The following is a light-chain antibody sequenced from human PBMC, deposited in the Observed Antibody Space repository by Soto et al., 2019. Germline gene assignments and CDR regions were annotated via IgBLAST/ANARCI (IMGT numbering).Light chain of an antibody. Sequence: ENVLTQSPGTLSLSPGEGATLSCRASQSVSTSYLAWYQQTRGQAPRLLIYGTSSRATGIPDRFSGSGSGKDFTLAISRLEPEDSAVYYCQQYGSFPLTFGGGTKVEI. CDR2: GTS. CDR3: QQYGSFPLT. V-gene: IGKV3-20*01. J-gene: IGKJ4*01. CDR1: QSVSTSY.